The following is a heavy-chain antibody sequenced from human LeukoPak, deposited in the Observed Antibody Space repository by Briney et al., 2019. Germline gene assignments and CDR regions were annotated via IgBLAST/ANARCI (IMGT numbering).Heavy chain of an antibody. Sequence: PGGSLRLSCAASGFTFSSYSMNWVRQAPGKGLEWVSSISSSSSYIYYADSVKGRFTISRDNAKNSLYLQMNSLRAEDTAVYYCARDPPSESAAIPHYYYYYMDVWGKGTTVTVSS. J-gene: IGHJ6*03. CDR2: ISSSSSYI. CDR3: ARDPPSESAAIPHYYYYYMDV. D-gene: IGHD2-21*02. V-gene: IGHV3-21*01. CDR1: GFTFSSYS.